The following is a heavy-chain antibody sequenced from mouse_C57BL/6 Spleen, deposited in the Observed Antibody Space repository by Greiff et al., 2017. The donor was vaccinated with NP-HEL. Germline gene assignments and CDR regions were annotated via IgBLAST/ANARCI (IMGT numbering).Heavy chain of an antibody. Sequence: VQLQQSGPELVKPGASVKISCKASGYTFTDYYMNWVKQSHGKSLEWIGDINPNNGGTSYNQKFKGKATLTVDKSSSTAYMELRSLTSEDSAVYYCAREVVATDYFDYWGQGTTLTVSS. CDR3: AREVVATDYFDY. D-gene: IGHD1-1*01. CDR2: INPNNGGT. V-gene: IGHV1-26*01. CDR1: GYTFTDYY. J-gene: IGHJ2*01.